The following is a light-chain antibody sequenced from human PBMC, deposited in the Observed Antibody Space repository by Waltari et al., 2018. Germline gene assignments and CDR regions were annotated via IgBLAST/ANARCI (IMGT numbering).Light chain of an antibody. Sequence: DIQMTQSPPSLSASVGDRVTITCRASQGIRDALVWYQQKPGKAPKVLLFAASRLGSGVPSRVSGIGSGTDFTLTISSLQPEDFATYYSQNYYSSPRFGQGTKVEI. CDR3: QNYYSSPR. CDR1: QGIRDA. J-gene: IGKJ1*01. CDR2: AAS. V-gene: IGKV1-NL1*01.